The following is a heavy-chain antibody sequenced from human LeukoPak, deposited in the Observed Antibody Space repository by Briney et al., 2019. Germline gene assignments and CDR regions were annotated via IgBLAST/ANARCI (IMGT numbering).Heavy chain of an antibody. V-gene: IGHV3-30*02. D-gene: IGHD6-19*01. Sequence: GGSLRLSCAASGFTFSSYGMHWVRQAPGKGLEWVAFIRYDGSNKYYADSVKGRFTISRDNSKNTLYLQMYSLRAKDTAVYYCAKDRAGIAVAGPRELDYWGQGTLVTVSS. CDR1: GFTFSSYG. J-gene: IGHJ4*02. CDR2: IRYDGSNK. CDR3: AKDRAGIAVAGPRELDY.